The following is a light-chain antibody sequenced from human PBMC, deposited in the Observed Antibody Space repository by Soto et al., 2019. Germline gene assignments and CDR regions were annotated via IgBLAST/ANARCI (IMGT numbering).Light chain of an antibody. CDR3: QQRSNLPPYT. V-gene: IGKV3-11*01. CDR1: QSVHTY. Sequence: ETVLTQSPATLSLSTWERATLSCRASQSVHTYLAWYQQKAGQAPRLLIYYASNRATGIPPRFSGSGSGTDFTLTISSLEPEDCAVYYCQQRSNLPPYTFGQGTKLEIK. J-gene: IGKJ2*01. CDR2: YAS.